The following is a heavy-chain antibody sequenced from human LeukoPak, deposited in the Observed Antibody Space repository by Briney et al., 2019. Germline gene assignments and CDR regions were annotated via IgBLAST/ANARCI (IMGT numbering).Heavy chain of an antibody. D-gene: IGHD3-22*01. V-gene: IGHV3-23*01. CDR1: GFTFSNYG. J-gene: IGHJ4*02. CDR3: AQGRPMIDPSDFAY. CDR2: ISSSGVAT. Sequence: GGSLRLSCAASGFTFSNYGMSWVRQAPGEGLEWVSTISSSGVATYYANSVKGRFTISRDNSKNTLSLQINGLRAEDTAVYYCAQGRPMIDPSDFAYWGQGTLVTVSS.